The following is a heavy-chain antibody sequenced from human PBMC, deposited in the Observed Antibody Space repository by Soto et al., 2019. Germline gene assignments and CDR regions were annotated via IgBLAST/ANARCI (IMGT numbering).Heavy chain of an antibody. D-gene: IGHD6-19*01. CDR3: ARVTKEKWLVKWFDP. V-gene: IGHV3-30*04. J-gene: IGHJ5*02. Sequence: QVQLVESGGGVVQPGRSLRLSCAASGFTFSIYAIHWVRQAPGKGLEWVAVISKDGRNTYYADSVKGRFTISRDNSKNTLFLRMNSLRVEDTAVYYCARVTKEKWLVKWFDPWGQGTLVTVSS. CDR2: ISKDGRNT. CDR1: GFTFSIYA.